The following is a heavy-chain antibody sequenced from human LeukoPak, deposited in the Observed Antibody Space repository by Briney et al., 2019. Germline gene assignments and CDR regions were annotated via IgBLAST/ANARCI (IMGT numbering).Heavy chain of an antibody. CDR2: IIPILGIA. CDR3: AREPVVVITTTPFDY. J-gene: IGHJ4*02. CDR1: GGTFSSYA. V-gene: IGHV1-69*04. D-gene: IGHD3-22*01. Sequence: SVKVSCKASGGTFSSYAIIWVRQAPGQGLEWMGRIIPILGIANYAQKFQGRVTITADKSTSTAYMELSSLRSEDTAVYYCAREPVVVITTTPFDYWGQGTLVTVSS.